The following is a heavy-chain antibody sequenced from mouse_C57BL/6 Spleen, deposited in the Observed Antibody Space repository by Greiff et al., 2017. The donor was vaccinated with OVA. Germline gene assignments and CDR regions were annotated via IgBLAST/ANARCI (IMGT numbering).Heavy chain of an antibody. J-gene: IGHJ2*01. Sequence: EVQVVESGGGLVKPGGSLKLSCAASGFTFSDYGMHWVRQAPEKGLEWVAYISSGSSTIYYADTVKGRFTISRDNAKNTLFLQMTSLRSEDTSMYYCARPGPYYYGSSPYYFDYWGQGTTLTVSS. CDR2: ISSGSSTI. CDR1: GFTFSDYG. CDR3: ARPGPYYYGSSPYYFDY. D-gene: IGHD1-1*01. V-gene: IGHV5-17*01.